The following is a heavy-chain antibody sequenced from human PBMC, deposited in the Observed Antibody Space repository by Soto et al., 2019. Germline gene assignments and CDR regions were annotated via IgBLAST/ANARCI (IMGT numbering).Heavy chain of an antibody. Sequence: GGSLRLSCAASGFTVSSNCMSWVRQAPGKGLEWVSVIYSGGSTYYADSVKGRFTISRDNSKNTLYLQMNSLRSEDTAVYYCEREYGSAAARFGYWGKGTLVTVSS. D-gene: IGHD6-6*01. CDR2: IYSGGST. CDR1: GFTVSSNC. CDR3: EREYGSAAARFGY. J-gene: IGHJ4*02. V-gene: IGHV3-53*01.